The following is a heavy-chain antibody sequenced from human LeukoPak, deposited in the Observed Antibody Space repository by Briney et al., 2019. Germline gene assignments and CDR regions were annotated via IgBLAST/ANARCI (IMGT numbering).Heavy chain of an antibody. V-gene: IGHV3-23*01. J-gene: IGHJ5*02. D-gene: IGHD3-22*01. CDR2: IGGSGGGT. CDR3: ARDLGQYYDTSDNWFDP. CDR1: GFTFSSYA. Sequence: GGSLRLSCAASGFTFSSYAMGWVRQAPGKGLEWVSSIGGSGGGTYYADSVKGRFAISRDNAKNTLNLQMNSLRAEDTAVYYCARDLGQYYDTSDNWFDPWGQGTLVTVSS.